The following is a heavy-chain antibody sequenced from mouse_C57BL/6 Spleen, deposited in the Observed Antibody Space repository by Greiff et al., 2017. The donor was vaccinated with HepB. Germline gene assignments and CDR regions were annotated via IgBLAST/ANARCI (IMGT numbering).Heavy chain of an antibody. Sequence: QVQPKESGAELARPGASVKMSCKASGYTFTSYTMHWVKQRPGQGLEWIGYINPSSGYTKYNQKFKDKATLTADKSSSTAYMQLSSLTSEDSAVYYCARIEGGYFDVWGTGTTVTVSS. CDR2: INPSSGYT. CDR3: ARIEGGYFDV. CDR1: GYTFTSYT. V-gene: IGHV1-4*01. J-gene: IGHJ1*03.